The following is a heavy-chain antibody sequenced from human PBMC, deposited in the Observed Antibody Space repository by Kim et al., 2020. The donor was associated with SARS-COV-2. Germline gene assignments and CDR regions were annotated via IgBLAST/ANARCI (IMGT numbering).Heavy chain of an antibody. V-gene: IGHV3-15*01. D-gene: IGHD2-15*01. Sequence: GGSLRLSCAASGFTFSNAWMNWVRQLPGKGLEWVGRIKSKTDGGTIDYSAPVKGRFTIARDDSTKTLFLQMNSMISEDTSVYDCTTTQSVYCIGGRCYSRIVFWGQGTLVTVSS. J-gene: IGHJ4*02. CDR3: TTTQSVYCIGGRCYSRIVF. CDR2: IKSKTDGGTI. CDR1: GFTFSNAW.